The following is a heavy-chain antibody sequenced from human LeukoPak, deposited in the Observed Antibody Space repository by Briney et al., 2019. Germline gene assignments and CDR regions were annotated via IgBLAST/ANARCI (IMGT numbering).Heavy chain of an antibody. CDR1: GLTLSNYW. Sequence: LGGSLRLSCAVYGLTLSNYWMRWVRQAPGRGLEWVANIKQEGSENNYVDSVKGRFTISRDNAKNSLYLQMSSLRAEDTAVYYCARDWGERVVRGVILYYFDYWGQGTLVTVSS. D-gene: IGHD3-10*01. CDR2: IKQEGSEN. J-gene: IGHJ4*02. V-gene: IGHV3-7*01. CDR3: ARDWGERVVRGVILYYFDY.